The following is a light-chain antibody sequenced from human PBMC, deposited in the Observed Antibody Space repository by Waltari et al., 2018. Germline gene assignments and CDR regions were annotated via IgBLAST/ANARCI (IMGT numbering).Light chain of an antibody. CDR3: QQYSNWPPWT. CDR1: QSVSNN. J-gene: IGKJ1*01. V-gene: IGKV3-15*01. CDR2: DAS. Sequence: EVVMTQSPVTLSVSPGERATLSCRASQSVSNNLAWYQHKPGQAPRLVMYDASTRASGLPARFSGTGSGREFTLTINSLQSEDVAIHYCQQYSNWPPWTFGQGTTVEIK.